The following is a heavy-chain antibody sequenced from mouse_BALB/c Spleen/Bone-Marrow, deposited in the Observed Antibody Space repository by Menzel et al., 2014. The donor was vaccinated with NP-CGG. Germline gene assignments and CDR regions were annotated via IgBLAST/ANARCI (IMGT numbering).Heavy chain of an antibody. V-gene: IGHV5-6*01. Sequence: VQLQQSGGDLVKPGGSLKLSCAASGFTFSNYGMSWVRQTPDKRLEWVATISSVGSYTYYPDSVKGRFTISRDNAKNTLFLQVSSLKSEDTAMYYCARRGTGTGSYYFDHWGQGTTLTVSS. CDR2: ISSVGSYT. CDR1: GFTFSNYG. J-gene: IGHJ2*01. CDR3: ARRGTGTGSYYFDH. D-gene: IGHD4-1*01.